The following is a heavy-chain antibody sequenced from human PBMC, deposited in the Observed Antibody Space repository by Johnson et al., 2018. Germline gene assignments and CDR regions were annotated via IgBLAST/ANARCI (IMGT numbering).Heavy chain of an antibody. Sequence: VQLQESGGGLVQPGGSLRLSCAASGFTFTNYWMHWVRQVPGKGLLWVSRIDEDGSSTTYADSVKGRFTISRDNSKNTLFLQMNSLRAEDTAVYYCAGGGEYSGWYPDAFHIWGQGTVVTVSS. V-gene: IGHV3-74*01. CDR3: AGGGEYSGWYPDAFHI. D-gene: IGHD1-26*01. CDR2: IDEDGSST. CDR1: GFTFTNYW. J-gene: IGHJ3*02.